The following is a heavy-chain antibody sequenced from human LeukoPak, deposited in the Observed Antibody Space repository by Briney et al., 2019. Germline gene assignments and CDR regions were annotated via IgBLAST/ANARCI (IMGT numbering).Heavy chain of an antibody. CDR1: GFNFGIYG. V-gene: IGHV3-33*01. J-gene: IGHJ3*02. Sequence: GGSLRLSCTASGFNFGIYGMHWVRQAPGKGLERVAVMWDDGTNEYYVESVKGRFTISRDNGKRTLYLQMNSLRAEDTAVYYCARDYYGSSRHAFDIWGQGTMVTVPT. D-gene: IGHD6-13*01. CDR3: ARDYYGSSRHAFDI. CDR2: MWDDGTNE.